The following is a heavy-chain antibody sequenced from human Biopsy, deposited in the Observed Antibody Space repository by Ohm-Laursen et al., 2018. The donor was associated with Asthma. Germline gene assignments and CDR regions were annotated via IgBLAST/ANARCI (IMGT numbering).Heavy chain of an antibody. CDR3: VRDGTDDAFDI. J-gene: IGHJ3*02. V-gene: IGHV3-30*03. CDR2: ISFDGSTK. CDR1: GLTFRNYG. D-gene: IGHD1-1*01. Sequence: SLRLSCSATGLTFRNYGMHWVRQAPGKGLEWVALISFDGSTKYFADSVKGRFTISRDNSRNTLYLQMNSLREEDTAVYYCVRDGTDDAFDIWGQGTVVSASS.